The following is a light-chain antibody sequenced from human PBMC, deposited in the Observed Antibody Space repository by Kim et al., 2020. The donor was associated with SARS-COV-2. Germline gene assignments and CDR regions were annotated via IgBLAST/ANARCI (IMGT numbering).Light chain of an antibody. J-gene: IGKJ2*01. CDR1: QSVSSSY. Sequence: EIVLKQSPGTLSLSPGERATLSCRASQSVSSSYLAWYQQKPGQAPRLLIYGASSRATGIPDRFSGSGSGTDFTLTISRLEPEDFAVYYCQQYGSSPLYTFGQGTKLEI. CDR2: GAS. V-gene: IGKV3-20*01. CDR3: QQYGSSPLYT.